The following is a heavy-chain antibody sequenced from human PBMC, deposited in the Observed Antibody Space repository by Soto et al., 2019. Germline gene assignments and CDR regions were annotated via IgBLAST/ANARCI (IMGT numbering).Heavy chain of an antibody. J-gene: IGHJ4*01. D-gene: IGHD1-26*01. CDR1: VASFSGYY. CDR3: ARRQRSGSQILDF. Sequence: QEQLQQWGAGLLKPSETLSLTCAVYVASFSGYYWTWIRQPPGKGLEWIGEINHSGSTNYNLSLKSRVTISVDTSKNQFSLKLNSVTAADMALYYCARRQRSGSQILDFCGHGTLLTVSS. CDR2: INHSGST. V-gene: IGHV4-34*01.